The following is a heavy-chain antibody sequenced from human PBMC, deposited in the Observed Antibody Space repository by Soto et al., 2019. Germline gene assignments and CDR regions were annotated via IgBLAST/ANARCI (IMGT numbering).Heavy chain of an antibody. CDR1: GFTFSSYG. J-gene: IGHJ4*02. CDR2: ISGSGAAI. D-gene: IGHD3-3*01. Sequence: EAQLLESGGGLVQPGGSLRLSCASSGFTFSSYGMTWVRRPPGKGLEWVSAISGSGAAIYYADSVQGRFTISRDNSNNTLYLRMNSLRAEDTAVYSCAKVLYGVVTYFDSWGQGTLVTVSS. V-gene: IGHV3-23*01. CDR3: AKVLYGVVTYFDS.